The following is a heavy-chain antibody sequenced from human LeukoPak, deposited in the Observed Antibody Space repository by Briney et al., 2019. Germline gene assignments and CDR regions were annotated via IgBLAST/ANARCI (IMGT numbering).Heavy chain of an antibody. CDR1: GFTFSTDF. J-gene: IGHJ4*02. Sequence: GGSPRLSCVASGFTFSTDFMHWIRQAPGEGLMWVSQISGDETYTNYADSVKGRFTISRDSFKNTIYLQMNSLGVEDTALYYCLQYAHWGQGTLVTVSS. V-gene: IGHV3-74*01. D-gene: IGHD2-2*01. CDR3: LQYAH. CDR2: ISGDETYT.